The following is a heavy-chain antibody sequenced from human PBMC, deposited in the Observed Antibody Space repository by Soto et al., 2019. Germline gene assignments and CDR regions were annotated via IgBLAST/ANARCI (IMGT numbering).Heavy chain of an antibody. J-gene: IGHJ6*02. Sequence: VGSLRLSCAASGFTFSSYAMSWVRQAPGKGLEWVSAISGSGGSTHYADSVKGRFTISRDNSKNTLYLQMNSLRAEDTAVYYCASRIAARPDYYYGMDVWGQGTTVTVSS. V-gene: IGHV3-23*01. CDR2: ISGSGGST. CDR3: ASRIAARPDYYYGMDV. D-gene: IGHD6-6*01. CDR1: GFTFSSYA.